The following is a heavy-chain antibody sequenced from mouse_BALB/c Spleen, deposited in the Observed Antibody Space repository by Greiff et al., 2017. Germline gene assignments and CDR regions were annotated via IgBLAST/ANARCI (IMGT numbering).Heavy chain of an antibody. CDR3: EGGTMIRTRYIDY. D-gene: IGHD2-4*01. Sequence: VQLQESGAELAKPGASVKMSCKASGYTFTSYWMHWVKQRPGQGLEWIGYINPSTGYTGYNQKFKDKATLTADKSTSTAYMQLRSLTSEDSAVYYCEGGTMIRTRYIDYWGQGTSVTVSS. CDR2: INPSTGYT. CDR1: GYTFTSYW. V-gene: IGHV1-7*01. J-gene: IGHJ2*03.